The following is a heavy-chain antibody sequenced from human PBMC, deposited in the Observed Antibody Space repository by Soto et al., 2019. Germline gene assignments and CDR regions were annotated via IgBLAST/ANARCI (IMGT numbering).Heavy chain of an antibody. D-gene: IGHD3-16*02. V-gene: IGHV3-30*18. Sequence: QVQLVESGGGVVQPGRSLRLSCAASGFTFSSYAMHWVHQAPGKGLEWVAVISYDGSDKYYADSVKGRFTISRDNSKNTLNLHMNSLRADDTAVYYCAKALGELSPESYDYWGQGTLITVSS. J-gene: IGHJ4*02. CDR1: GFTFSSYA. CDR3: AKALGELSPESYDY. CDR2: ISYDGSDK.